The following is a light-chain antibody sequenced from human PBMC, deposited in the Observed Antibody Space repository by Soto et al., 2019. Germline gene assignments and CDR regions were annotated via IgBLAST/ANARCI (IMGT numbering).Light chain of an antibody. CDR1: QSVSDW. V-gene: IGKV1-5*01. J-gene: IGKJ1*01. CDR2: DAS. Sequence: DIQMTQSPSTLSASVGDRVTITCRASQSVSDWLAWYQQKPGRAPKLLIYDASSLESAVPSRFSGSGSGTEFTLTISSLQPYDFATYYCQQYNSYTWTFGQGNKVEIK. CDR3: QQYNSYTWT.